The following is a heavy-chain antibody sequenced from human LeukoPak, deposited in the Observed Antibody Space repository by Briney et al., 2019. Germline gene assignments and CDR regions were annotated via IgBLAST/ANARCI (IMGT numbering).Heavy chain of an antibody. CDR2: ISSSSSTI. J-gene: IGHJ5*02. CDR3: ARDFSTWVAGNWFDP. V-gene: IGHV3-48*01. Sequence: GGSLRLSCAASGFTFSSYSMNWVRQAPGKGLEWVSYISSSSSTIYYADSVKGRFTISRDNAKNSLYLQMNSLRAEDTAVYYCARDFSTWVAGNWFDPWGQGTLVTVSS. D-gene: IGHD6-19*01. CDR1: GFTFSSYS.